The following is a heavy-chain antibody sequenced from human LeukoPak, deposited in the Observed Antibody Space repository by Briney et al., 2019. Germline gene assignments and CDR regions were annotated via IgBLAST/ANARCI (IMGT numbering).Heavy chain of an antibody. CDR1: GGSTSTYY. Sequence: SETLSLTCTVSGGSTSTYYWSWIRQPPGKGLEWIGYIYYSGSTNYNPSLKSRVTISVDTSKNQFSLKLTSVTAADTAVYYCARGNSGSYSQFDYWGQGTLVTVSS. CDR3: ARGNSGSYSQFDY. D-gene: IGHD1-26*01. V-gene: IGHV4-59*01. J-gene: IGHJ4*02. CDR2: IYYSGST.